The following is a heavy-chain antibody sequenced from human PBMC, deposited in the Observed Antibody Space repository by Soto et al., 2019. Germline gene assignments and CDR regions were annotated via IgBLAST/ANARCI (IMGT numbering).Heavy chain of an antibody. J-gene: IGHJ4*02. CDR3: ARGRSGRYSFAY. V-gene: IGHV3-74*01. D-gene: IGHD3-10*01. Sequence: EVQLVESGGGIVQPGGSVRLSCAASGFTLSSYWIHWVRQPPGKGLVWVSRINGDGGTKNYADSFRGRFTISRDNAKNTVFLQMNSLRAEDTAVYYCARGRSGRYSFAYWCPGTLVTVSS. CDR1: GFTLSSYW. CDR2: INGDGGTK.